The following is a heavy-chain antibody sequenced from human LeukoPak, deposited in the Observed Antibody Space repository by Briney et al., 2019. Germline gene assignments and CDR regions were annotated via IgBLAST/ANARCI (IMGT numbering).Heavy chain of an antibody. D-gene: IGHD4-17*01. J-gene: IGHJ4*02. CDR1: GFTFSSYW. CDR2: IKQDGREK. Sequence: GGSLRLSCAASGFTFSSYWMSWVRQAPGKGLEWVANIKQDGREKYYVDSVKGRFTISRVNAKNSLYLQMNSLRAEDTAVYYCARVEPSVTTDYWGQGTLVTVSS. V-gene: IGHV3-7*01. CDR3: ARVEPSVTTDY.